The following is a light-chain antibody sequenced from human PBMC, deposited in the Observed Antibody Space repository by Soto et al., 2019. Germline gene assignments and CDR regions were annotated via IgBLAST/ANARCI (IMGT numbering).Light chain of an antibody. CDR2: KAS. V-gene: IGKV1-5*03. CDR1: QTISSW. J-gene: IGKJ1*01. CDR3: QHHNSYSEA. Sequence: DIQMTQSPSTLSGSVGDRVTITCRASQTISSWLAWYQQKPGKAPKLLIYKASTLKSGVPSRFSGSGSGTEFTLTISGLQPDDFATYYCQHHNSYSEAFGQGTKVDIK.